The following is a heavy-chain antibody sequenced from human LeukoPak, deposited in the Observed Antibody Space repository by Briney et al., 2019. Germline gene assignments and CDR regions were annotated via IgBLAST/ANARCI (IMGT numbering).Heavy chain of an antibody. CDR3: AKDSDPDIAVAGIAYQH. CDR1: GFTFSSYA. Sequence: GGSLRLSCAASGFTFSSYAMSWVRQAPGKGLEWVSAISGSGGSTYYVDSVKGRFTISRDNSKNTLYLQMNSLRAEDTAVYYCAKDSDPDIAVAGIAYQHWGQGTLVTVSS. V-gene: IGHV3-23*01. D-gene: IGHD6-19*01. CDR2: ISGSGGST. J-gene: IGHJ1*01.